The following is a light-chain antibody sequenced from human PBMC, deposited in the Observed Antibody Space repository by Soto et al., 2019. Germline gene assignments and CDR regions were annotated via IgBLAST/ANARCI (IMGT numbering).Light chain of an antibody. Sequence: QSVLTQPASVSGSPGQSITISCTGTSSDVGPYNYVSWYQHHPGKAPKLLIYEVTKRPSGVSNRFSGSKSGNTASLTISGLQAEDEAEYYCSSYTNINTRACVFGTGTKLTVL. CDR2: EVT. CDR3: SSYTNINTRACV. J-gene: IGLJ1*01. V-gene: IGLV2-14*01. CDR1: SSDVGPYNY.